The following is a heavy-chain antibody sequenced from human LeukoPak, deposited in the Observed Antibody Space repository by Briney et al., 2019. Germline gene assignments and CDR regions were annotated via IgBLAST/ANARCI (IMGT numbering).Heavy chain of an antibody. D-gene: IGHD5-18*01. Sequence: GGSLRLSCAASGFTFSSYAMSWVRQAPGKGLEWVSTISGSGGSTYYADSVKGRFTISRDDSQNILYLQMNGLRAEGTAVYFCAKAFREFGSSSSYSSFDTWGQGTMVTASS. CDR2: ISGSGGST. CDR1: GFTFSSYA. J-gene: IGHJ3*02. V-gene: IGHV3-23*01. CDR3: AKAFREFGSSSSYSSFDT.